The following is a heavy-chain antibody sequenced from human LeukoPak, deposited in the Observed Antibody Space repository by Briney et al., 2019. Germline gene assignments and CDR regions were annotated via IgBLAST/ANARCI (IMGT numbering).Heavy chain of an antibody. CDR1: GFTVSSDY. V-gene: IGHV3-66*01. CDR2: IYSGGST. J-gene: IGHJ4*02. Sequence: PGGSLRLSCAASGFTVSSDYMSWVRQAPGKGLEWVSVIYSGGSTYYADSVKGRFTISRDNSKNTLYLQMNSLRAEDTAVYYCARVRGVSHYFDYWGQGTLVTVSS. D-gene: IGHD3-10*01. CDR3: ARVRGVSHYFDY.